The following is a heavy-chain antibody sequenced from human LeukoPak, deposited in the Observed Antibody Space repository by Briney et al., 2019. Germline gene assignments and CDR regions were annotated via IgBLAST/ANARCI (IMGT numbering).Heavy chain of an antibody. CDR3: ARHGPSIVVVRDAFDI. CDR1: GGSISSYY. V-gene: IGHV4-59*08. CDR2: IYYSEST. D-gene: IGHD3-22*01. J-gene: IGHJ3*02. Sequence: SETLSLTCTVSGGSISSYYWSWIRQPPGKGLEWIGYIYYSESTNYNPSLKSRVTISVDTSKNQFSLKLSSVTAADTAVYYCARHGPSIVVVRDAFDIWGQGTMVTVSS.